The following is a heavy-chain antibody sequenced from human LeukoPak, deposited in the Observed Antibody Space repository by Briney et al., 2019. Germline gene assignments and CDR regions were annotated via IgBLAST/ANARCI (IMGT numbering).Heavy chain of an antibody. CDR3: ARGRSQITTVTKFGWFDP. Sequence: SETLSLTCAVYGGSFSGYYWSWIRQPPGRGLEWIGEINHSGSTNYNPSLKSRVTISVDTSKNQFSLKLSSVTAADTAVYYCARGRSQITTVTKFGWFDPWGQGTLVTVSS. CDR2: INHSGST. D-gene: IGHD4-17*01. V-gene: IGHV4-34*01. J-gene: IGHJ5*02. CDR1: GGSFSGYY.